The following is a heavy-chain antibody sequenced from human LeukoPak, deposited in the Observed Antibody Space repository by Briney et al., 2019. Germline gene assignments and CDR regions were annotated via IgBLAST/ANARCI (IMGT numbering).Heavy chain of an antibody. J-gene: IGHJ4*02. CDR3: AKTTAGNSSGRNPGWPVDY. CDR1: GFTFNSYA. V-gene: IGHV3-23*01. D-gene: IGHD6-19*01. Sequence: GGSLRLSCAASGFTFNSYAMTWVRQAPGKGLEWVSHVSGSGGITYYADSVKGRFTIFRDNSKNTLYLQMNSLRAEDTAVYYCAKTTAGNSSGRNPGWPVDYWGQGTRVTVSS. CDR2: VSGSGGIT.